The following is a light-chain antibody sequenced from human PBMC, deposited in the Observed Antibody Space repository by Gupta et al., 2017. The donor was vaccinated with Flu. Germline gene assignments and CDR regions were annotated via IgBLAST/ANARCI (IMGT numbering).Light chain of an antibody. V-gene: IGKV3-11*01. CDR3: QQRSNWPLT. CDR2: DAS. J-gene: IGKJ4*01. CDR1: QSVSSY. Sequence: PASLSLSPGERATLTCRASQSVSSYFTWYQQKPGQAPRLLIYDASNRATGIPARFSGSGSGTDFTLTISSLEPEDFAAYYCQQRSNWPLTFGGGTKVEIK.